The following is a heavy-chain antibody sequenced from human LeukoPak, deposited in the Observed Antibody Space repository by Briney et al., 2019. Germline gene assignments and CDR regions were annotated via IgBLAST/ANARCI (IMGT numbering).Heavy chain of an antibody. V-gene: IGHV3-33*01. D-gene: IGHD3-9*01. CDR2: IWYDGSKK. Sequence: GRSLRLSCAASGFTFSSFGMHWVRQAPGKGLEWVAVIWYDGSKKYYADSVKGRFTISRDNSKNTLYLQMNALRAEDTAVYYCARVADITTFGMDVWGQGTTVTVSS. CDR1: GFTFSSFG. CDR3: ARVADITTFGMDV. J-gene: IGHJ6*02.